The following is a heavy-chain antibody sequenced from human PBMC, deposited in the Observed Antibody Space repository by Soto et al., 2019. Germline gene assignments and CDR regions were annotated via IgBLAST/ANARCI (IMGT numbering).Heavy chain of an antibody. D-gene: IGHD3-10*01. CDR2: ISSTGSTI. CDR1: GFTFSDYY. V-gene: IGHV3-11*01. Sequence: PGGSLRLSCAASGFTFSDYYMSWIRQAPGKGLEWVSYISSTGSTIYYADSVKGRFTISRDNAKNSLYLQMNSLRTEDTAVYYCATYRGGSGSYYRLDYWGQGTLVTVSS. CDR3: ATYRGGSGSYYRLDY. J-gene: IGHJ4*02.